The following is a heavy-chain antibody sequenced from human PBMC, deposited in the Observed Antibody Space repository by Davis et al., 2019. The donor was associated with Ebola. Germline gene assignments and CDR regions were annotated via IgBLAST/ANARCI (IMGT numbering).Heavy chain of an antibody. CDR3: ARANIPPEDIVLVPAEYYYYGMDV. CDR1: GGSISGYY. V-gene: IGHV4-59*12. CDR2: MFYSGNS. J-gene: IGHJ6*02. Sequence: SETLSLTCSVSGGSISGYYWSWIRQPPGKGLEWIGYMFYSGNSNYNPSLKSRVTISVDTSKNQFSLKLSSVTAADTAVYYCARANIPPEDIVLVPAEYYYYGMDVWGQGTTVTVSS. D-gene: IGHD2-2*01.